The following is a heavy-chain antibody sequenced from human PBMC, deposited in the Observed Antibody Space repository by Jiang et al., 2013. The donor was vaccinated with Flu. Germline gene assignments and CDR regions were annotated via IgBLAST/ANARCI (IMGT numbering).Heavy chain of an antibody. J-gene: IGHJ4*02. Sequence: EWMGIIYPGDSDTRYSPSFQGQVTISADKSISTAYLQWSSLKASDTAMYYCARGGGQLVLDYWGQGTLVTVSS. D-gene: IGHD6-6*01. CDR2: IYPGDSDT. V-gene: IGHV5-51*01. CDR3: ARGGGQLVLDY.